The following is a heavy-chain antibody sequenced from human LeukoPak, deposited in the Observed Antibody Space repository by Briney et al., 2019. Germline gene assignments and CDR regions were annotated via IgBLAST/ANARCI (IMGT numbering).Heavy chain of an antibody. CDR3: ARHAWLMYYFDY. D-gene: IGHD3-22*01. Sequence: SEALSLTCAVYGGSFSGYYWGWIRQPPGKGLEWIGSIYYSGSTYYNPSLKSRVSISVDTSKNQFSLRLSSVTAADTAVYYCARHAWLMYYFDYWGQGTLVTVSS. V-gene: IGHV4-39*01. CDR1: GGSFSGYY. CDR2: IYYSGST. J-gene: IGHJ4*02.